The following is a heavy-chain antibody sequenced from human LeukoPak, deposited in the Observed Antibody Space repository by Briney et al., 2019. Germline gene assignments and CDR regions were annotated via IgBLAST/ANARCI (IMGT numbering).Heavy chain of an antibody. CDR3: AKDYLWELRYYFDY. J-gene: IGHJ4*02. Sequence: QTGGSPRLSCAASGFTFSSYWMSWVRQAPGKGLEWVANIKQDGSEKYYVDSVKGRFIISRDNAKNSLYLQMNSLRAEDTAVYYCAKDYLWELRYYFDYWGQGTLVTVSS. D-gene: IGHD1-26*01. V-gene: IGHV3-7*01. CDR1: GFTFSSYW. CDR2: IKQDGSEK.